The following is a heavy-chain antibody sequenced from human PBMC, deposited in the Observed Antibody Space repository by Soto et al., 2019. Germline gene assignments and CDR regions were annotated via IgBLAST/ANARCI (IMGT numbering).Heavy chain of an antibody. CDR1: GGSISSYY. D-gene: IGHD6-19*01. CDR3: ARFGTNGWGDYGMDV. V-gene: IGHV4-59*01. J-gene: IGHJ6*02. Sequence: PSETLSLTCTVSGGSISSYYWSWIRQPPGKGLEWIGYIYYSGSTNYNPSLKSRVTISVDTSKNQFSLKLSSVTAADTAVYYCARFGTNGWGDYGMDVWGQGTTVTVSS. CDR2: IYYSGST.